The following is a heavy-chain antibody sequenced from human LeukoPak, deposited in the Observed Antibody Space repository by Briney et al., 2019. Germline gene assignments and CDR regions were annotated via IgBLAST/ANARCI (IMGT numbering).Heavy chain of an antibody. CDR1: GFTFSSYS. CDR3: ASENYYDSSGYYLFDY. Sequence: GGSLRLSCAASGFTFSSYSMHWVRQAPGKGLEWVANIKQDGSEKYYVDSVKGRFTISRDNAKNSLYLQMNSLRAEDTAVYYCASENYYDSSGYYLFDYWGQGTLVTVSS. CDR2: IKQDGSEK. V-gene: IGHV3-7*01. J-gene: IGHJ4*02. D-gene: IGHD3-22*01.